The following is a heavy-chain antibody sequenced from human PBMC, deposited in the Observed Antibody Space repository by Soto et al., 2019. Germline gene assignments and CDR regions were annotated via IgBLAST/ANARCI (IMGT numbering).Heavy chain of an antibody. CDR2: IIPILGIA. CDR1: GGTFSSYT. CDR3: AGDPREGVYFDY. J-gene: IGHJ4*02. D-gene: IGHD1-26*01. Sequence: QVQLVQSGAEVKKPGSSVKVSCKASGGTFSSYTISWVRQAPGQGLEWMGRIIPILGIANYAQKFQGRVTITADKSTSTAYMELSSLRSEDTAVYYCAGDPREGVYFDYWGQGTLVTVSS. V-gene: IGHV1-69*08.